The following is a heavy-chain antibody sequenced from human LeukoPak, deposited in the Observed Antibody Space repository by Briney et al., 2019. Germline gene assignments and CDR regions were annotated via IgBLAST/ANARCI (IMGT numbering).Heavy chain of an antibody. CDR2: IYYSGST. V-gene: IGHV4-59*12. J-gene: IGHJ4*02. CDR3: ARIALVPAALHFDY. CDR1: GGSISSYY. D-gene: IGHD2-2*01. Sequence: PSETLSLTCTVSGGSISSYYWSWIRQPPGKGLEWIGYIYYSGSTNYNPSLKSRVTISVDTSKNQFSLKLSSVTAADTAVYYCARIALVPAALHFDYWGQGTLVTVSS.